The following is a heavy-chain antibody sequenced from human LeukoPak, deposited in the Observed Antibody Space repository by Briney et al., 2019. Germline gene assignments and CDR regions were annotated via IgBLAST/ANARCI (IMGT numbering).Heavy chain of an antibody. CDR1: GFTFSSYA. Sequence: RGSLRLSCAASGFTFSSYAMSWVRQAPGKGLEWVSAISGSGGSTYYADSVKGRFTISRDNSKNTLYLQMNSLRAEDTAVYYCARDSGGAAGNYWGQGTLVTVSS. J-gene: IGHJ4*02. D-gene: IGHD6-13*01. CDR2: ISGSGGST. CDR3: ARDSGGAAGNY. V-gene: IGHV3-23*01.